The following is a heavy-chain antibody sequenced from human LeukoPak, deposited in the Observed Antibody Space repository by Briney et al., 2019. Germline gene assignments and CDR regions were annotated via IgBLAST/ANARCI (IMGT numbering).Heavy chain of an antibody. D-gene: IGHD3-9*01. CDR1: GGTFSSYA. Sequence: GASVKVSCKASGGTFSSYAISWVRQAPGQGLEWMGGIIPIFGTANYAQKFQGRVTITAAESTSTAYMELSSLRSEDTAVYYCARDLGVDYDILTGYYNVHYFDYWGQGTLVTVSS. CDR2: IIPIFGTA. V-gene: IGHV1-69*13. CDR3: ARDLGVDYDILTGYYNVHYFDY. J-gene: IGHJ4*02.